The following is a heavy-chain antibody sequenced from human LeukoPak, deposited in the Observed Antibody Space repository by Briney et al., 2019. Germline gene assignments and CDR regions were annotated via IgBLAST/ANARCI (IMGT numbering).Heavy chain of an antibody. CDR2: MNTGGSI. CDR1: GGSISSYY. V-gene: IGHV4-4*07. Sequence: SETLSLTCTVSGGSISSYYWSWIRQPAGKRLEWIGRMNTGGSINYNPSLKSRVTISVDTSKNQFSLKLSSVTAADTAVYYCARPSYSSGYKVFDYWGQGTLVTVSS. J-gene: IGHJ4*02. D-gene: IGHD3-22*01. CDR3: ARPSYSSGYKVFDY.